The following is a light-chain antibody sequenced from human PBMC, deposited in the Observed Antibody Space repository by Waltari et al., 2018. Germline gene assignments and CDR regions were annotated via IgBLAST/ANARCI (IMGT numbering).Light chain of an antibody. CDR2: DVS. V-gene: IGLV2-14*01. CDR3: NSYTSSSTWV. Sequence: QSALTQPASVSGSPGQSLTISCTGTSSDVGGYNYVSWYQQHPGKAPKLMIFDVSKRPSGVSNRFSGSKSGSTASLTISGLQAEDEADFYCNSYTSSSTWVFGGGTKLTVL. CDR1: SSDVGGYNY. J-gene: IGLJ3*02.